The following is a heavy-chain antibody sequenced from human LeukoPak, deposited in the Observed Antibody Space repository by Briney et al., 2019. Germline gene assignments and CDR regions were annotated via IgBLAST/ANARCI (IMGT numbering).Heavy chain of an antibody. CDR3: ARSSGYSYPDAFDI. Sequence: GESLKISCKGSGYRFTNYWIGWARQMPGKGLEWMGIIYPGDSDTRYSPSFQGQVTISADKSINTAYLQWSSLKASDTAMYYCARSSGYSYPDAFDIWGQGTMVTVSS. D-gene: IGHD3-22*01. CDR1: GYRFTNYW. V-gene: IGHV5-51*01. J-gene: IGHJ3*02. CDR2: IYPGDSDT.